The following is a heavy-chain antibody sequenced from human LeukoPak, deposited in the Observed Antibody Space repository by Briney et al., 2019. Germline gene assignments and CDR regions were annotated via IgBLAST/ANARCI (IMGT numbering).Heavy chain of an antibody. J-gene: IGHJ4*02. CDR1: GFTFSSYS. D-gene: IGHD5-12*01. CDR3: AREGQVATIRVLFDY. V-gene: IGHV3-48*04. CDR2: ISSSSSTI. Sequence: GGSLRLSCAASGFTFSSYSMNWVRQAPGKGLEWVSYISSSSSTIYYADSVKGRFTISRDNAKNSLYLQMNSLRAEDTAVYYCAREGQVATIRVLFDYWGQGTLVTVSS.